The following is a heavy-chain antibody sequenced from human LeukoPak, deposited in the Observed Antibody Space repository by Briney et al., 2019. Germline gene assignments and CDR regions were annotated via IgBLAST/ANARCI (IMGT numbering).Heavy chain of an antibody. CDR2: ISSSSSYI. Sequence: PGGFLRLSCAASGFTFSSYSMNWVRQAPGKGLEWVSSISSSSSYIYYADSVKGRFTISRDNAKNSLYLQMNSLRAEDTAVYYCARDVGDTAMAGLNYYYYYYMDVWGKGTTVTVSS. CDR1: GFTFSSYS. J-gene: IGHJ6*03. D-gene: IGHD5-18*01. V-gene: IGHV3-21*01. CDR3: ARDVGDTAMAGLNYYYYYYMDV.